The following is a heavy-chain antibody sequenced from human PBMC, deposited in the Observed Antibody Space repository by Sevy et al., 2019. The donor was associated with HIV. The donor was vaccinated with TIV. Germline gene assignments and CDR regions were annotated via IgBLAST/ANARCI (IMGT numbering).Heavy chain of an antibody. Sequence: GGSLRLSCAVSGFTFNNTWMNWVLQAPGTGLQWVGLIKSKIDGETTDYAAPVKGRFTISRDDSKNTLFLQMNSLKIEDTAVYYCATAHGYYDSAPFDYWGPGTLVTVSS. CDR2: IKSKIDGETT. CDR1: GFTFNNTW. J-gene: IGHJ4*02. CDR3: ATAHGYYDSAPFDY. V-gene: IGHV3-15*01. D-gene: IGHD3-22*01.